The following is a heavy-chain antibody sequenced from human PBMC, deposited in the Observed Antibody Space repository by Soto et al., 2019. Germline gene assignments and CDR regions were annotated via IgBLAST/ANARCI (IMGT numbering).Heavy chain of an antibody. D-gene: IGHD6-6*01. Sequence: SVKVSCKASGGTFSSYAISWVRQAPGQGLEWMGGIIPIFGTANYAQKFQGRVTITADESTSTAYMELSSLRSEDTAVYHCARGGLVRDAFDIWGQGTMVTVSS. J-gene: IGHJ3*02. CDR1: GGTFSSYA. CDR2: IIPIFGTA. CDR3: ARGGLVRDAFDI. V-gene: IGHV1-69*13.